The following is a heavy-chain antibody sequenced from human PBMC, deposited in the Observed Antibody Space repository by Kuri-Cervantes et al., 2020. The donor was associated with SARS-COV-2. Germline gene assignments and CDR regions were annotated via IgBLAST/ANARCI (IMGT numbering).Heavy chain of an antibody. D-gene: IGHD4-23*01. CDR3: ARDADGGNGEDYYYYYMDV. CDR1: GGSISSHY. CDR2: IYYSGST. Sequence: GSLRLSCTVSGGSISSHYWSWIRQPPGKGLEWIGYIYYSGSTNYNPSLKSRVTISVDTSKNQFSLKLSSVTAADTAVYYCARDADGGNGEDYYYYYMDVWGKGTTVTVSS. J-gene: IGHJ6*03. V-gene: IGHV4-59*11.